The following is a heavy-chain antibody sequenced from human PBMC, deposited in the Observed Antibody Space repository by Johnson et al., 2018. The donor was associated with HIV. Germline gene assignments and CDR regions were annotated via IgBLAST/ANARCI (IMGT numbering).Heavy chain of an antibody. CDR1: GFTFSSYT. D-gene: IGHD6-19*01. J-gene: IGHJ3*02. CDR3: TYSSAWSPGAVDI. Sequence: QVQLVESGGGVVQPGRSLRLSCAASGFTFSSYTMHWVRQAPGKGLEWVAVISYDGSNKYYADSVKGRFTISRDNSKNTLYLQMNSLRAEDTAVFYFTYSSAWSPGAVDIGGQGTMVTVSS. CDR2: ISYDGSNK. V-gene: IGHV3-30-3*01.